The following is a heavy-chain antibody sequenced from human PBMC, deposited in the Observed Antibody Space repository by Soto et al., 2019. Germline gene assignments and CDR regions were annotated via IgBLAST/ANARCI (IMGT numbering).Heavy chain of an antibody. CDR2: IYYSGST. J-gene: IGHJ4*02. CDR1: GGSISSGYYY. V-gene: IGHV4-30-4*01. Sequence: PSETLSLTCTVSGGSISSGYYYWSWIRQPPGKGLEWIGYIYYSGSTYYNPSLKSRVTISVDSSKNQFSLKLSSVTAADTAVYYCAREPVDYGTSGFDYWGQGALVTVSS. CDR3: AREPVDYGTSGFDY. D-gene: IGHD3-22*01.